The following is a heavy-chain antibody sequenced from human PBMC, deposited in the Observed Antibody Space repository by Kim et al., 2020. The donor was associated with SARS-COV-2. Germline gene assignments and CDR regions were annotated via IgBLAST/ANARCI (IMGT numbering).Heavy chain of an antibody. CDR3: ERGETTFFQLFYYYHSM. D-gene: IGHD3-10*01. CDR2: INSDSDYI. CDR1: GFIFSRYR. V-gene: IGHV3-21*01. Sequence: GGSLRLSCTASGFIFSRYRMNWVRQAPGKGLEWVASINSDSDYIFYGDSMKGRFTISRDNARNSLYLQRNSLRAEATAVYFCERGETTFFQLFYYYHSM. J-gene: IGHJ6*03.